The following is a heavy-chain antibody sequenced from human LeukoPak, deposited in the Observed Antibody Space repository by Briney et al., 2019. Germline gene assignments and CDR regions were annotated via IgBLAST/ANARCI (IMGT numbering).Heavy chain of an antibody. CDR2: IDPSDSYT. J-gene: IGHJ4*02. Sequence: PRESLKISCKGSGYSFTSYWISWVRQMPGKGLEWMGRIDPSDSYTNYSPSFQGHVTISADKSISTAYLQWSSLKASDAAMYYCARSGLPDSIAVAGTVDYWGQGTLVTVSS. D-gene: IGHD6-19*01. V-gene: IGHV5-10-1*01. CDR1: GYSFTSYW. CDR3: ARSGLPDSIAVAGTVDY.